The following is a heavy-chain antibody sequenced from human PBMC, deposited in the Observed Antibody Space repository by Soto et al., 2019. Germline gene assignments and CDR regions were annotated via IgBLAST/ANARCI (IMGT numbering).Heavy chain of an antibody. D-gene: IGHD3-10*01. CDR2: ISGSGGST. CDR3: AKDQVYSRGVIHNGFDH. V-gene: IGHV3-23*01. J-gene: IGHJ5*02. CDR1: GLTFSSYA. Sequence: EVQLLESGGGLIQPGGSLRLSCAASGLTFSSYAMSWVSQAPGKGLEWVSAISGSGGSTYYADSVKGRFTISRDHSKNTLYLQMNSLRAEDTAVNYCAKDQVYSRGVIHNGFDHWGQGTLVTVSS.